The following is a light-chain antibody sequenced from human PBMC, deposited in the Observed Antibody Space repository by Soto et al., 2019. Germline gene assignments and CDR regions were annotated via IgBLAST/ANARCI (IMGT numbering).Light chain of an antibody. CDR2: EGY. V-gene: IGLV2-23*01. CDR1: SSDVGSYNL. CDR3: CSYAGSLYV. Sequence: QYVLTRPASVYGSAGQAINISCTGTSSDVGSYNLVSWYQQHPGKAPKLMIYEGYKRPSGVSNRFSGSKSGNTASLTISGLQAEDEADYYCCSYAGSLYVFGTGTKVTVL. J-gene: IGLJ1*01.